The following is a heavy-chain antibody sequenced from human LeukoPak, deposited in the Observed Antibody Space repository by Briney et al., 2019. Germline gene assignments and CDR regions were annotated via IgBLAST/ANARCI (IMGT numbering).Heavy chain of an antibody. Sequence: ASVTVSCKASGYTFTVYYMHWVRQAPGQGLEWMGWINPNSGGTNYAQKFQGRVTMTRDTSISTAYMEVSSLRSEATAVYYCEMCPLWVGEIVTMFYFDFGGEGTVVTVSS. CDR1: GYTFTVYY. CDR2: INPNSGGT. V-gene: IGHV1-2*02. D-gene: IGHD3-10*01. J-gene: IGHJ4*02. CDR3: EMCPLWVGEIVTMFYFDF.